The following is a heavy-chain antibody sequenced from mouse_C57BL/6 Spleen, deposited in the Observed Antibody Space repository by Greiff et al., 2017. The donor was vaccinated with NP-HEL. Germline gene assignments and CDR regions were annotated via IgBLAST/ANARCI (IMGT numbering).Heavy chain of an antibody. V-gene: IGHV5-6*01. CDR2: ISSGGSYT. D-gene: IGHD4-1*01. J-gene: IGHJ2*01. Sequence: EVQLVESGGDLVKPGGSLKLSCAASGFTFSSYGMSWVRQTPDKRLEWVATISSGGSYTYYPDSVKGRFTISRVNAKNTLYLQMSSLKSEDTAMYYCAKDWDYWGQGTTLTVSS. CDR1: GFTFSSYG. CDR3: AKDWDY.